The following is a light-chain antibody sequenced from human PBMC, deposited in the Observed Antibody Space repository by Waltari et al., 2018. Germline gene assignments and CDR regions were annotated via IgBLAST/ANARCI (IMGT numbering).Light chain of an antibody. CDR2: AAS. J-gene: IGKJ1*01. Sequence: AIRMTQSPSSLSASTGDRVTITCRASQGISSYLAWYQQKPGKAPKLLIYAASPLQSGVPSRFSGSGSGTDFTLTISCLQSEDFATYYCQQYYSSGTFGQGTKVEIK. CDR1: QGISSY. CDR3: QQYYSSGT. V-gene: IGKV1-8*01.